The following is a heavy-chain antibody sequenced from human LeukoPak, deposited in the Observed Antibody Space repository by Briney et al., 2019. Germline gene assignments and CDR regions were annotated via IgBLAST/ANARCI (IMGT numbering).Heavy chain of an antibody. J-gene: IGHJ4*02. CDR1: GFTFSSYA. V-gene: IGHV3-30*04. Sequence: GGSLRLSCAASGFTFSSYAMHWVRQAPGKGLEWVAVISYDGSNKYYADSVKGRFTISRDNSKNTLYLQMNSLRAEDTAVYYCARRHHDYWGQGTLVTVSS. CDR2: ISYDGSNK. CDR3: ARRHHDY.